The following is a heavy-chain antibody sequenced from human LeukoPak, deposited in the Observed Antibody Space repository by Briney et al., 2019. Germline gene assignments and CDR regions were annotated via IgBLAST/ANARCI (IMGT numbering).Heavy chain of an antibody. Sequence: GGSLRLTCAASGFTFSDYAMSWVRQVPGKGLEWVAAISGSGGSTFYADSVKGRFTISRDHSKNTLFLQMNNLRAEDTALYYCAKLPSLTIFFDFYFDYWGQRTLVTVSS. J-gene: IGHJ4*02. CDR3: AKLPSLTIFFDFYFDY. CDR2: ISGSGGST. CDR1: GFTFSDYA. D-gene: IGHD3-3*01. V-gene: IGHV3-23*01.